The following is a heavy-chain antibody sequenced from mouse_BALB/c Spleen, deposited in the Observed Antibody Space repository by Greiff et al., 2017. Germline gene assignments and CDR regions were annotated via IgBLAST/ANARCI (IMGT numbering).Heavy chain of an antibody. Sequence: EVKLMESGPDLVQPSQSLSLTCTVTGYSITSGYSWHWIRPFPGNKLEWMGYIHYSGSTNYNPSLKSRISVTRYTSKNQFFLQLNSVTTEDTATYYCARNYYRYDEGDYYAMDDWGQGTSVTVSS. J-gene: IGHJ4*01. V-gene: IGHV3-1*02. CDR2: IHYSGST. CDR3: ARNYYRYDEGDYYAMDD. D-gene: IGHD2-14*01. CDR1: GYSITSGYS.